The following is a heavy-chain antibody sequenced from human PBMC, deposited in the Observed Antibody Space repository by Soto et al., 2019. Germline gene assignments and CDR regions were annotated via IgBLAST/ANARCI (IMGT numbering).Heavy chain of an antibody. CDR3: ARMVVRWELQNGMDD. J-gene: IGHJ6*02. Sequence: SQTLSLTCAISGDSVSSNSAAWNWIRQSPSRGLEWLGRTYYRSKWYNDYAVSVKSRITINPDTSKNQFSLQLNSVTPEDTAVDYCARMVVRWELQNGMDDWGQGTTVTVSS. CDR1: GDSVSSNSAA. D-gene: IGHD1-26*01. V-gene: IGHV6-1*01. CDR2: TYYRSKWYN.